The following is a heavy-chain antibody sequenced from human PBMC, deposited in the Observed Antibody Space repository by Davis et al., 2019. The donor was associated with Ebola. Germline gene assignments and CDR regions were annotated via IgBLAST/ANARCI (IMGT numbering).Heavy chain of an antibody. D-gene: IGHD2-15*01. CDR3: ARLRPLGLLPDY. J-gene: IGHJ4*02. V-gene: IGHV5-10-1*01. Sequence: PGGSLRLSCKASGYRFTSYWINWVRQMPGKGLEWMGRIDPSDSYTNYSPSFQGHVTISADKSISTAYLQRSSLKASDTAMYFCARLRPLGLLPDYWGQGTLVTVSS. CDR1: GYRFTSYW. CDR2: IDPSDSYT.